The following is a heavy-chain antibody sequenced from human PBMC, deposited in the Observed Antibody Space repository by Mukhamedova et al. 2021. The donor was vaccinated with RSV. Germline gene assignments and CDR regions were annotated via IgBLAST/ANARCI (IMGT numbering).Heavy chain of an antibody. D-gene: IGHD5-24*01. CDR3: ARDDGSTAFDF. Sequence: SYGMHWVRQAPGKGLEWVAVIWCDGSNKYYADSVKGRFTISRDNSENTLYLQMNSLRAEDTAVYYCARDDGSTAFDFWGQGTL. CDR1: SYG. V-gene: IGHV3-33*01. CDR2: IWCDGSNK. J-gene: IGHJ4*02.